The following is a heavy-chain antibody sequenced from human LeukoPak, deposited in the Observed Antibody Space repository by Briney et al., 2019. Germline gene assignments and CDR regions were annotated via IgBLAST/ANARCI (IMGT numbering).Heavy chain of an antibody. CDR3: ARQTVGSSGWYVKSGWFDP. Sequence: GESLKISCKGSGYSFTSYWIGWVRQMPGKGLEWMGIIYPGDSDTRYSPSFQGQVTISADKSISTAYLQWSSLKASDTAMYYCARQTVGSSGWYVKSGWFDPWGQGTLVTVSS. CDR2: IYPGDSDT. J-gene: IGHJ5*02. D-gene: IGHD6-19*01. V-gene: IGHV5-51*01. CDR1: GYSFTSYW.